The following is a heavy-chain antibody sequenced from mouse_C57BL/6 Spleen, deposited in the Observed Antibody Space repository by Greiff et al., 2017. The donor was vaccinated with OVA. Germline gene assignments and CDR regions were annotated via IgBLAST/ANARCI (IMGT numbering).Heavy chain of an antibody. CDR2: IYPGSGST. CDR1: GYTFTSYW. V-gene: IGHV1-55*01. D-gene: IGHD2-4*01. CDR3: AREALYYDLDYYAMDY. J-gene: IGHJ4*01. Sequence: QVQLQQPGAELVKPGASVKMSCKASGYTFTSYWLTWVKQRPGQGLEWIGDIYPGSGSTNYNEKFKGKATLTADKSSSTAYMQLSSLTSEDSAVYFCAREALYYDLDYYAMDYWGQGTSVTVSS.